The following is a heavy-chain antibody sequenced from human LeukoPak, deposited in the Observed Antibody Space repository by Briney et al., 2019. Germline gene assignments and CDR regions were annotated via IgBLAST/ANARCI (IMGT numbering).Heavy chain of an antibody. D-gene: IGHD2-2*02. CDR3: ARGQSYCSSTSCYIVAFDI. CDR2: ISAYNGNT. V-gene: IGHV1-18*01. CDR1: GYTFTSYG. J-gene: IGHJ3*02. Sequence: ASVKVSCKASGYTFTSYGISWVRQAPGQGLEWMGWISAYNGNTNYAQKLQGRVTMTTDTSTSTAYMELRSLRSDDTAVYYCARGQSYCSSTSCYIVAFDIWGQGTMVTVSS.